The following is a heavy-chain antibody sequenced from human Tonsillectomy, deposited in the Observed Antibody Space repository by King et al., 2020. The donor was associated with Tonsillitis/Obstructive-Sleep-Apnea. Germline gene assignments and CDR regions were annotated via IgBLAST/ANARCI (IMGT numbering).Heavy chain of an antibody. J-gene: IGHJ4*02. V-gene: IGHV3-9*01. D-gene: IGHD1-7*01. CDR2: INWNSDKI. CDR3: AKGARTTLPTPVFHY. Sequence: VQLVESGGGLVQPGRSLRLSCTASGFTFDDYAMHWVRQAPGKGLEWVAGINWNSDKIDYADSVKGRFTISRDNAKNSLYLQMNSLRGEDTAFFYCAKGARTTLPTPVFHYWGPATLLTASS. CDR1: GFTFDDYA.